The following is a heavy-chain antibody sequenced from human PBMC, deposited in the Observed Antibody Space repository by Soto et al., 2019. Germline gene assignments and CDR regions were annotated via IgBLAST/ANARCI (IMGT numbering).Heavy chain of an antibody. CDR2: INAGNGNT. CDR1: GYTFTSYA. Sequence: GASVKVSCKASGYTFTSYAMHWLRQAPGQRLEWMGWINAGNGNTKYSQKFQGRVTITRDTSASTAYMELSSLRSEDTAVYYCARVLPKYYYDSSGSLDYWGQGTLVTVSS. V-gene: IGHV1-3*01. D-gene: IGHD3-22*01. CDR3: ARVLPKYYYDSSGSLDY. J-gene: IGHJ4*02.